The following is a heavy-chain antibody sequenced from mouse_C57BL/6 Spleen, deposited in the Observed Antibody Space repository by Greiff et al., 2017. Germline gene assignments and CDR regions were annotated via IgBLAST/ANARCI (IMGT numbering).Heavy chain of an antibody. V-gene: IGHV1-69*01. J-gene: IGHJ2*01. Sequence: QVQLQQPGAELVMPGASVKLSCKASGYTFTSYWMHWVKQRPGQGLEWIGEIDPSDSYTNYNQKFKGKSTLTVDKSSSTASMQLSSLTSEDSAVYYCARRDLSHFDYWGKGTTLTVSS. CDR3: ARRDLSHFDY. CDR2: IDPSDSYT. D-gene: IGHD2-3*01. CDR1: GYTFTSYW.